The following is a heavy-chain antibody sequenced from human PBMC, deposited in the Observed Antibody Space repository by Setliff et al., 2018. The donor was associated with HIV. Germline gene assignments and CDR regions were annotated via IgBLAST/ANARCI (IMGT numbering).Heavy chain of an antibody. CDR2: MSPKSGYA. CDR1: GYSFTNYD. D-gene: IGHD2-21*01. CDR3: ARDKSDIVGEVWLDP. V-gene: IGHV1-8*01. Sequence: ASVKVSCKASGYSFTNYDINWVRQAPGHGLEWVGWMSPKSGYADYAQKFQGRVTVTRNTSINTVYMELSSLKSEDTAVYYRARDKSDIVGEVWLDPWGQGTLVTVSS. J-gene: IGHJ5*02.